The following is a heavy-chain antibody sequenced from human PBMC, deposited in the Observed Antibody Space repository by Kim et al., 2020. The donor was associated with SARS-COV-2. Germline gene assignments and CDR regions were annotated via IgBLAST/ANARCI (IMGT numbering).Heavy chain of an antibody. D-gene: IGHD3-9*01. V-gene: IGHV3-48*02. CDR1: GFTFSSYS. CDR2: ISSSSSTI. J-gene: IGHJ4*02. CDR3: ARDLNYDILTGYYRYFDY. Sequence: GGSLRLSCAASGFTFSSYSMNWVRQAPGKGLEWVSYISSSSSTIYYADSVKGRFTISRDNAKNSLYLQMNSLRDEDTAVYYCARDLNYDILTGYYRYFDYWGQGTLVTVSS.